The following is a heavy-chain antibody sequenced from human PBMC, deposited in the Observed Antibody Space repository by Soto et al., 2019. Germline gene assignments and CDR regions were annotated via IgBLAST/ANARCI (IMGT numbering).Heavy chain of an antibody. D-gene: IGHD1-26*01. CDR2: FDPEDGET. CDR3: ARDAAVGLFDY. V-gene: IGHV1-24*01. CDR1: GYTFTSND. Sequence: ASVKLSCKASGYTFTSNDINWVRQAPGKGLEWMGGFDPEDGETIYAQKFQGRVTMTEDASTDTAYMELSSLRSDDTAVYYCARDAAVGLFDYWGQGTLVTVSS. J-gene: IGHJ4*02.